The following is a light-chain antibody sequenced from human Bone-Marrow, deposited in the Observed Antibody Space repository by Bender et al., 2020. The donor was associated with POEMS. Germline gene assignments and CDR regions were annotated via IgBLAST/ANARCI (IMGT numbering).Light chain of an antibody. V-gene: IGLV2-11*01. CDR2: DVT. J-gene: IGLJ2*01. Sequence: QSALTQPRSVSGSPGQSVTISCTGTSSDIGGYDYVSWYQHHPGKVPKLIVYDVTKRPSGVPNRFSASKSGNTASLTISGLQAEDEADYYCCSCAGSQTCVFGGGTKLTVL. CDR3: CSCAGSQTCV. CDR1: SSDIGGYDY.